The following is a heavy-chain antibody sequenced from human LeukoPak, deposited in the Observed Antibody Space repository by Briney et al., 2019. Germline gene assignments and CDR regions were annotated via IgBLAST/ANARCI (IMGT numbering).Heavy chain of an antibody. V-gene: IGHV1-2*02. CDR2: INPKSGGA. Sequence: ASVKVSCKASGYTFTGYYIHWVRQAPGQGLEWMGWINPKSGGANYAQKFQGRVTMTRDTSISTAYMEMSRLRSDDTAAYYCASGDESRFGEPLYYSDYWGQGTLVTVSS. J-gene: IGHJ4*02. D-gene: IGHD3-10*01. CDR3: ASGDESRFGEPLYYSDY. CDR1: GYTFTGYY.